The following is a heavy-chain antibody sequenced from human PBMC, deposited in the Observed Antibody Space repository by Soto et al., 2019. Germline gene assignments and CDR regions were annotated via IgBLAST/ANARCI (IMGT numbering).Heavy chain of an antibody. V-gene: IGHV3-30-3*01. CDR3: AREGEGILMAMDV. Sequence: VGSLRLSCAASGFTFSSYAMHWVRQAPGKGLEWVAVISYDGSNKYYADSVKGRFTISRDNSKNTLYLQMNSLRAEDTAVYYCAREGEGILMAMDVWGQGTTVTVSS. J-gene: IGHJ6*02. D-gene: IGHD3-16*01. CDR2: ISYDGSNK. CDR1: GFTFSSYA.